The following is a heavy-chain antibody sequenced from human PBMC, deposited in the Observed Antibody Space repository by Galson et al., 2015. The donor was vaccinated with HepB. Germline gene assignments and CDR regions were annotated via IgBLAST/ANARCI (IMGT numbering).Heavy chain of an antibody. CDR1: GGSISSSSYY. V-gene: IGHV4-39*01. J-gene: IGHJ4*02. D-gene: IGHD4-11*01. CDR3: ARHWVRVSVTRGTQPPYYFDY. Sequence: SETLSLTCTVSGGSISSSSYYWGWIRQPPGKGLEWIGSIYYSGSTYYNPSLKSRVTISVDTSKNQFSLKLSSVTAADTAVYYCARHWVRVSVTRGTQPPYYFDYWGQGTLVTVSS. CDR2: IYYSGST.